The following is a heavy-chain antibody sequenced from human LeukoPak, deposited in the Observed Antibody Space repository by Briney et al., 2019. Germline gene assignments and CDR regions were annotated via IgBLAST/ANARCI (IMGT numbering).Heavy chain of an antibody. CDR1: GYTFTSYG. CDR2: ISAYNGNT. Sequence: ASVKVSCKASGYTFTSYGISWVRQAPGQGLEWMGWISAYNGNTNYAQKLQGRVTMTTDTSTGTAYMELRSLRSDDTAVYYCAIDSGGWYRPNYWGQGTLVTVSS. CDR3: AIDSGGWYRPNY. V-gene: IGHV1-18*01. J-gene: IGHJ4*02. D-gene: IGHD6-19*01.